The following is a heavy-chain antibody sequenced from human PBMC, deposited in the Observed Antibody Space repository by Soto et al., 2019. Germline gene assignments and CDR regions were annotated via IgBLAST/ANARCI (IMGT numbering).Heavy chain of an antibody. D-gene: IGHD3-9*01. CDR2: IWYDGSNK. J-gene: IGHJ4*02. CDR1: GFTFSSYG. V-gene: IGHV3-33*01. Sequence: GGSLRLSCAASGFTFSSYGMHWVRQAPGKGLEWVAVIWYDGSNKYYADSVKGRFTISRDNSKNTLYLQMNSLRAEDTAVYYCASGADHHYDILTGYIDYWGQGTLVTVSS. CDR3: ASGADHHYDILTGYIDY.